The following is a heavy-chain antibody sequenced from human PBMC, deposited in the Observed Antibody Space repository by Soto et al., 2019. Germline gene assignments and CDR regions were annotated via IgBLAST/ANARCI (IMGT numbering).Heavy chain of an antibody. D-gene: IGHD3-10*01. V-gene: IGHV1-3*01. CDR2: INAGNGNT. J-gene: IGHJ3*02. CDR1: GYTFTSYA. CDR3: ARGASMVRGVILDAFDI. Sequence: AXVKVSCKASGYTFTSYAMHWVRQAPGQRLEWMGWINAGNGNTKYSQKFQGRVTITMDTSASTAYMELSSLRSEDTAVYFCARGASMVRGVILDAFDIWGQGTMVTVSS.